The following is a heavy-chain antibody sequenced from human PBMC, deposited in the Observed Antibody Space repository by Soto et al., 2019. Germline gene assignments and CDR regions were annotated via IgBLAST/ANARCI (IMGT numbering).Heavy chain of an antibody. CDR3: ALVVAAYYYYYYGMDV. CDR1: GGTFSSYA. J-gene: IGHJ6*02. D-gene: IGHD2-15*01. CDR2: IIPIFGTA. V-gene: IGHV1-69*06. Sequence: GASVKVSCKASGGTFSSYAISWVRQAPGQGLEWMGGIIPIFGTANYAQKFQGRVTITADKSTSTAYMELSSLRSEDTAVYYCALVVAAYYYYYYGMDVWGQGTTVTVSS.